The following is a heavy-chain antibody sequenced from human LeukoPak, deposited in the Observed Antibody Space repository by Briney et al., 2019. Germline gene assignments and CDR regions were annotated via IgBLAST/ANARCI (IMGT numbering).Heavy chain of an antibody. J-gene: IGHJ3*02. V-gene: IGHV6-1*01. CDR3: ARDASPIVATMDDAFDI. D-gene: IGHD5-12*01. Sequence: SQTLSLTCAISGDSVSSNSAAWNWIRRSPSRGLEWLGRTYYRSKWYNDYAVSVKSRITINPDTSKNQFSLQLNSVTPEDTAVYYCARDASPIVATMDDAFDIWGQGTMVTVSS. CDR1: GDSVSSNSAA. CDR2: TYYRSKWYN.